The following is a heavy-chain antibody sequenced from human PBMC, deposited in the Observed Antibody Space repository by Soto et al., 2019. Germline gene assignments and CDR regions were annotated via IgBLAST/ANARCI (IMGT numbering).Heavy chain of an antibody. CDR1: GESFIGYY. V-gene: IGHV4-34*01. CDR3: ARTDIVTTNWFDP. Sequence: QVYLQQWGAGLLKPSETLSLTCAVYGESFIGYYWTWIRQSPGKGLEWIGEINHGGSTNYNPSLKSRGTIAIDTSKRQFSLKLTSVTAADTSVYYCARTDIVTTNWFDPWGQGTLVTVSS. CDR2: INHGGST. D-gene: IGHD5-12*01. J-gene: IGHJ5*02.